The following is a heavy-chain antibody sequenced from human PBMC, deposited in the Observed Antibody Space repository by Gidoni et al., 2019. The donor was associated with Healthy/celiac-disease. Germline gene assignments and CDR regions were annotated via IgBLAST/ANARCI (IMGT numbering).Heavy chain of an antibody. V-gene: IGHV3-21*01. CDR2: ISSSSSYI. D-gene: IGHD3-22*01. CDR1: GFTCRSYS. Sequence: EVQLVESGGGLVKLGGSLRLSCAASGFTCRSYSMNWVRQAPGKGLECVSSISSSSSYIYYADSVKGRFTISRDNAKNSLYLQMNSLRAEDTAVYYCARGPDYDSSGYYLYFDYWGQGTLVTVSS. CDR3: ARGPDYDSSGYYLYFDY. J-gene: IGHJ4*02.